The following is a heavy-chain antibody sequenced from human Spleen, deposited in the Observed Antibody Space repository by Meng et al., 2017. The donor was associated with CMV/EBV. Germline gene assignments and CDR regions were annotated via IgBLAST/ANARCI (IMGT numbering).Heavy chain of an antibody. CDR2: ISSSDSTI. D-gene: IGHD2-2*02. CDR3: ARSYQPLLYPFDY. CDR1: VFTFSDYY. Sequence: QMQLLESGGGLVQPGGALRLSCAASVFTFSDYYMSLIREAPGKELEWVSYISSSDSTIYYANSVKGRFTISRDNAKNSLYLQMNSLRAEDTAVYYCARSYQPLLYPFDYWGQGTLVTISS. V-gene: IGHV3-11*01. J-gene: IGHJ4*02.